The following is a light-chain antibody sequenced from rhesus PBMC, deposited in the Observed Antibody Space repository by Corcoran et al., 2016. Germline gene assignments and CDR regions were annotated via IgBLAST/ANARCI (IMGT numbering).Light chain of an antibody. V-gene: IGKV1-74*01. J-gene: IGKJ1*01. CDR2: KAS. Sequence: DIQMTQSPSSLSASIGDRVTITCRTSENVNNYLNWYQQKPGKAPKLLIYKASTLQSGVPSRFSGSGSGTDYTFTISRLQSEDVATYYCQHNYGTRTFGQGTKVEIK. CDR1: ENVNNY. CDR3: QHNYGTRT.